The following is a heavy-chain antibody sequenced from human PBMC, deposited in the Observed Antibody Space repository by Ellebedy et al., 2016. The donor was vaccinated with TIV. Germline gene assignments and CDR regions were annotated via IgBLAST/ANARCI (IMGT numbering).Heavy chain of an antibody. CDR3: ARVGWGYSGGEEY. V-gene: IGHV1-18*01. J-gene: IGHJ4*02. Sequence: ASVKVSCKASGFTFTSFGISWVRQAPGHGLEWMGWISVYNGDTKYSQKVQGRVTMTTDTSTATTYMELRSLISDDTAVYYCARVGWGYSGGEEYWGQGALVIASS. CDR1: GFTFTSFG. D-gene: IGHD5-12*01. CDR2: ISVYNGDT.